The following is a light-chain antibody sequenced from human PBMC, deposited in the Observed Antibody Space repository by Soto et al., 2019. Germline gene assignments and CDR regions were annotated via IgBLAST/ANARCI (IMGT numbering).Light chain of an antibody. Sequence: EIVLTQSPGTLSLSPGERATLSCRASQSVSDNLAWYQQRPGQGPRLLIYGASTRATGCPARFSGSGSGTEFTLTISSPQSEDFAVYYCQHYNNGPPITFGQGTRLEIK. J-gene: IGKJ5*01. CDR3: QHYNNGPPIT. V-gene: IGKV3-15*01. CDR1: QSVSDN. CDR2: GAS.